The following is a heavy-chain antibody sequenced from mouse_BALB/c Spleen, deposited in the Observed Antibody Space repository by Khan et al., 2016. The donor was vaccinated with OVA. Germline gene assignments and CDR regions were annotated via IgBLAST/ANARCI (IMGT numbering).Heavy chain of an antibody. J-gene: IGHJ3*01. CDR2: ILYSGST. Sequence: EVQLQESGPSLVKPSQTLSLTCSVTGDSITSGYWCWIRKFPGNKLEYMGYILYSGSTSYNPSLKSRISITRPTSQNQYSLQLNSVTTEDTATYDCARSTYRYAFAYWGQGTLVTVSA. CDR3: ARSTYRYAFAY. CDR1: GDSITSGY. V-gene: IGHV3-8*02. D-gene: IGHD2-14*01.